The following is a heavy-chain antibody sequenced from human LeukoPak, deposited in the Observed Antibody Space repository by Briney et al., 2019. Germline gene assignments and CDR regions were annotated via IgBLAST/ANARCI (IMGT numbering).Heavy chain of an antibody. CDR1: GFTFSSDW. Sequence: GGSLRLSCAASGFTFSSDWMSWVRQAPGKGLEWVANIKQDGSEKYYEDSVKGRFTISRDNAKSSLYLQMYSLRAEDTAVHYCTRQVGGDAFDIWGQGTMVTVSS. V-gene: IGHV3-7*01. J-gene: IGHJ3*02. CDR3: TRQVGGDAFDI. D-gene: IGHD3-10*01. CDR2: IKQDGSEK.